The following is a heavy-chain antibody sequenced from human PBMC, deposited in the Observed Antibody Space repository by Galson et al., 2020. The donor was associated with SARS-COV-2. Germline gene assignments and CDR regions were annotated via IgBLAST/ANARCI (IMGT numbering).Heavy chain of an antibody. D-gene: IGHD3-22*01. V-gene: IGHV3-23*01. CDR3: AKLSDHYESSDYYLPFDY. Sequence: GGYLRLSCVASGFTFSNYGMSWVRQAPAKGLKGLEWVSTIRDSGRTTYYADSVKGRFTISRDNSKNTVYLQMNSLRGEDTAVYYCAKLSDHYESSDYYLPFDYWGQGTLVTVSS. CDR1: GFTFSNYG. J-gene: IGHJ4*02. CDR2: IRDSGRTT.